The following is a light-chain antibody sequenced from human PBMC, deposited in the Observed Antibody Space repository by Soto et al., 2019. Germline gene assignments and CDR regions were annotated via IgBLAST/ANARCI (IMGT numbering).Light chain of an antibody. V-gene: IGKV3-20*01. J-gene: IGKJ1*01. CDR3: HQYAYSPRT. CDR1: QSLSNTF. CDR2: GVC. Sequence: EIVLTQSPGTLSLSPGERATLSCRASQSLSNTFLSWYQQKPGQAPRLLIYGVCSRATGIPDRFSGSGSGTDFTLTISRLEPEDSAVYFCHQYAYSPRTFGQGTKVDIK.